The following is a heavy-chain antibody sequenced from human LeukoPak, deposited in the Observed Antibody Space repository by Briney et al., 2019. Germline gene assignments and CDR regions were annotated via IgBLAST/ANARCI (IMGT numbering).Heavy chain of an antibody. CDR2: IYYSGAT. V-gene: IGHV4-59*08. CDR1: GVSISNYY. Sequence: SETLCLACTVSGVSISNYYWSWIRQPPGMGLEWIGHIYYSGATKYNPSLKSRITISVDTSKNQFSLMLSSVTAADTAVYYCARFGITVVRGGKYYFDYWGQGTLVTVSS. CDR3: ARFGITVVRGGKYYFDY. D-gene: IGHD3-10*01. J-gene: IGHJ4*02.